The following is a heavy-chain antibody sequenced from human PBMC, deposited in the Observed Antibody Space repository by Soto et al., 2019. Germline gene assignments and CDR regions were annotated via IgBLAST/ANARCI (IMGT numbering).Heavy chain of an antibody. CDR3: ARADYVSVYYYGRDV. CDR2: INAGNGNT. V-gene: IGHV1-3*01. J-gene: IGHJ6*02. Sequence: ASVKVSCKASGYTFTSYAMHWVRQAPGQRLEWMGWINAGNGNTKYSQKFQGRVTITRDTSASTAYMELSSLRSEDTAVYYCARADYVSVYYYGRDVWGQGTTVTVSS. D-gene: IGHD4-17*01. CDR1: GYTFTSYA.